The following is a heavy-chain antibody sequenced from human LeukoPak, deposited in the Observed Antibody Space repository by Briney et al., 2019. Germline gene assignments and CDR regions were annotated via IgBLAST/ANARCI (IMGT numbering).Heavy chain of an antibody. CDR1: GYTFTGYY. Sequence: ASVKVSCKASGYTFTGYYMHWVRQAPGQGLEWMGWINPNSGGTNYAQKFQGRVTMTRGTSISTAYMELSRLRSDDTAVYYCASGTMVRGVKGPFDPWGQGTLVTVSS. V-gene: IGHV1-2*02. CDR3: ASGTMVRGVKGPFDP. CDR2: INPNSGGT. D-gene: IGHD3-10*01. J-gene: IGHJ5*02.